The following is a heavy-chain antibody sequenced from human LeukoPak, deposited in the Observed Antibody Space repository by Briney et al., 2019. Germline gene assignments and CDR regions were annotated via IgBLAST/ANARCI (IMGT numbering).Heavy chain of an antibody. CDR3: ARGLMNLRWFDP. CDR1: GYTFTSCG. V-gene: IGHV1-8*01. J-gene: IGHJ5*02. CDR2: MNPNSGNT. Sequence: ASVKVSCKASGYTFTSCGINWVRQATGQGLEWMGWMNPNSGNTGYAQKFQGRVTMTRNTSISTAYMELSSLRSEDTAVYYCARGLMNLRWFDPWGQGTLVTVSS.